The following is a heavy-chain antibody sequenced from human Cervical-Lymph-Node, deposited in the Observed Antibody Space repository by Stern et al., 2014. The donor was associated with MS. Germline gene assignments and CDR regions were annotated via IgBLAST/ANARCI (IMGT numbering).Heavy chain of an antibody. CDR2: MNPNSGNT. V-gene: IGHV1-8*01. J-gene: IGHJ5*02. CDR1: GYTFTSYD. Sequence: VQLVESGAEVKKPGASVKVSCKASGYTFTSYDINWVRQAPGQGLAWMGWMNPNSGNTGYAQKFQGRVTMTRNTSISTAYMELSSLRSEDTAVYYCARPRLRGSRSLGWFDPWGQGTLVTVSS. D-gene: IGHD4-17*01. CDR3: ARPRLRGSRSLGWFDP.